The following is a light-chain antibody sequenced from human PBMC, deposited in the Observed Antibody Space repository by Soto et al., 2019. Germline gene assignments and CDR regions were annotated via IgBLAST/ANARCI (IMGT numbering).Light chain of an antibody. CDR3: CSFAGSGTGV. Sequence: QSALTQPASVSGSPGQSIAISCTGTSGDIGTYNLVSWYQQHPGKAPKLMISEVNKRPSGVSDRFSGSKSGDTASLTISGLRTEDEADYYCCSFAGSGTGVFGTGTKFTVL. J-gene: IGLJ1*01. CDR2: EVN. CDR1: SGDIGTYNL. V-gene: IGLV2-23*02.